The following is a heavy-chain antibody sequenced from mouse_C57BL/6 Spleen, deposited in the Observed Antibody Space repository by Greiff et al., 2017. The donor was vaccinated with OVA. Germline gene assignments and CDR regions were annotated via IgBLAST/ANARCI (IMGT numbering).Heavy chain of an antibody. CDR3: ARENYYEAMDY. CDR2: INYDGSST. J-gene: IGHJ4*01. CDR1: GFTFSDYY. V-gene: IGHV5-16*01. Sequence: DVHLVESEGGLVQPGSSMKLSCTASGFTFSDYYMAWVRQVPEKGLEWVANINYDGSSTYYLDSLKSRFIISRDNAKNILYLQMSSLKSEDTAAYYCARENYYEAMDYWGQGTSVTVSS. D-gene: IGHD1-1*01.